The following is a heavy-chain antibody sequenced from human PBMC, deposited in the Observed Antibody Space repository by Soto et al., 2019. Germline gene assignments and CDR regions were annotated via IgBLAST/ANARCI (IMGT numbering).Heavy chain of an antibody. CDR2: INPNSGST. V-gene: IGHV1-2*04. CDR3: ARVTATSPDAWLDP. J-gene: IGHJ5*02. Sequence: QVPLVQSGAEVKEPGASVNVSCRASGYTFNDYFLHWVRQAPGKGLEWMGWINPNSGSTNLAQRFQGWVTMTRDASISTVYLVLNRLKSDDTAVYYCARVTATSPDAWLDPWGQGTLVTVSS. CDR1: GYTFNDYF. D-gene: IGHD4-4*01.